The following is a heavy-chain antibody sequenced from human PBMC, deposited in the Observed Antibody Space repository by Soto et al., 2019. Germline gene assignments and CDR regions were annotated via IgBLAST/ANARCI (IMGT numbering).Heavy chain of an antibody. D-gene: IGHD3-9*01. CDR2: IYYSGST. V-gene: IGHV4-61*01. J-gene: IGHJ5*02. CDR1: GGSVSSGSYY. CDR3: AREAVDYDILTGLHNWFDP. Sequence: PSETLSLTCTVSGGSVSSGSYYWSWIRQPPGKGLEWIGYIYYSGSTNYNPSLKSRVTISVDTSKNQFSLKLSSVTAADTAVYYCAREAVDYDILTGLHNWFDPWGQGTLVTVSS.